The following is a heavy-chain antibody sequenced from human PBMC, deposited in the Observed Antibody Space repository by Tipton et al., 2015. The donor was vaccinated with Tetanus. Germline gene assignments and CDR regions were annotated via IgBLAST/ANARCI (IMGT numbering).Heavy chain of an antibody. CDR3: ARGTSRIVYYFDY. J-gene: IGHJ4*02. V-gene: IGHV3-33*01. CDR1: GFTFSSYG. CDR2: IWYDGSNK. Sequence: SLRLSCAASGFTFSSYGMHWVRQAPGKGLEWVAVIWYDGSNKYYADSVKGRFTISRDNSKNTLYLQMNSPRAEDTAVYYCARGTSRIVYYFDYWGQGTLVTVSS. D-gene: IGHD2-21*01.